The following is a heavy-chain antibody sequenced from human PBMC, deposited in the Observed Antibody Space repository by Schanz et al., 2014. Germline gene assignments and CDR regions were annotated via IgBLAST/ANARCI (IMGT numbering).Heavy chain of an antibody. CDR3: ARSYSSGWYPYYYGMDV. D-gene: IGHD6-19*01. Sequence: QVQLVESGCFFFPPLFSLILSCVASGFPFSDYYMSWIRQAPGKGLEWVSYISSSSSYTNYADSVKGRFTISRDNAKNSLYLQMNSLRAEDTAVYYCARSYSSGWYPYYYGMDVWGQGTTVTVSS. CDR2: ISSSSSYT. V-gene: IGHV3-11*06. CDR1: GFPFSDYY. J-gene: IGHJ6*02.